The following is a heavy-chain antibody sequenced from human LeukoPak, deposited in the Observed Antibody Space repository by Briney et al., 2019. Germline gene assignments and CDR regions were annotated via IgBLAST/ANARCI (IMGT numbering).Heavy chain of an antibody. CDR3: ARFGSSSTYYFDY. CDR2: IYYSGST. J-gene: IGHJ4*02. Sequence: SETLSLTCTVSRGSLSSSSYYWGWIRQPPGKGLEWIGCIYYSGSTYYNPPLKSRAPIPVDTSKNQFSLKLTSVTAADPAVYYCARFGSSSTYYFDYWGQGTLVTVSS. CDR1: RGSLSSSSYY. D-gene: IGHD6-6*01. V-gene: IGHV4-39*07.